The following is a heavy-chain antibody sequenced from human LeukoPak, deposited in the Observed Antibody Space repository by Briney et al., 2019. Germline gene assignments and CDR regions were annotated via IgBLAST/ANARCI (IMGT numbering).Heavy chain of an antibody. Sequence: GRSLRLSCAASGFTFSSYGMHWVRQAPGKGLEWVAVISYDGSNKYYADSVKGRFTISRDNSKNTLDLQMNSLRAEDTAVYYCAKDPEWFGELLPDYWGQGTLVTVSS. J-gene: IGHJ4*02. CDR3: AKDPEWFGELLPDY. CDR2: ISYDGSNK. CDR1: GFTFSSYG. D-gene: IGHD3-10*01. V-gene: IGHV3-30*18.